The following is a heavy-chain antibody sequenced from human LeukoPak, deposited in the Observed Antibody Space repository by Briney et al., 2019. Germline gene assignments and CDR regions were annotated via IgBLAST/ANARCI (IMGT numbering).Heavy chain of an antibody. J-gene: IGHJ4*02. Sequence: GESLKISCXGSGYSFSNYYIDWVRKMPGKGLEWMGVMYPGGSDIRYSPSFQGQVTISADKSIDTAYLQWSSLKASDSAMYYCASRTGSYYPFDSWGQGTLVTVSS. CDR3: ASRTGSYYPFDS. CDR2: MYPGGSDI. V-gene: IGHV5-51*01. D-gene: IGHD1-26*01. CDR1: GYSFSNYY.